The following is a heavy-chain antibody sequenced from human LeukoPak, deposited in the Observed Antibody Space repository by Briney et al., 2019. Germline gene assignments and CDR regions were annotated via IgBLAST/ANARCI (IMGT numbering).Heavy chain of an antibody. CDR2: INGVGTDR. D-gene: IGHD6-13*01. CDR3: AKGSSWYPDTIDY. V-gene: IGHV3-74*01. J-gene: IGHJ4*02. CDR1: GFTFSRYY. Sequence: PGGSLRLSCAASGFTFSRYYMHWVRQAPGKGLVWVSRINGVGTDRIYADSVKGRFTISRDNAKNTLFLQMNSLRAEDTAVYYCAKGSSWYPDTIDYWGQGTLVTVSS.